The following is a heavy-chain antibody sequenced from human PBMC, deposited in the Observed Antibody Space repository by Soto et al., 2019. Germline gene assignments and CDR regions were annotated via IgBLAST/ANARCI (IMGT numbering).Heavy chain of an antibody. CDR1: GFTFSSYG. Sequence: GGSLRLSCAASGFTFSSYGMHWVRQAPGKGLEWVAVIWYDGSNKYYADSVKGRFTISRDNSKNTLYLQMNSLRADDTAVYYCARAGGCTNGVCYTQIYCSGGSCYDGSIFDYWGQGTLVTVSS. CDR3: ARAGGCTNGVCYTQIYCSGGSCYDGSIFDY. V-gene: IGHV3-33*01. CDR2: IWYDGSNK. J-gene: IGHJ4*02. D-gene: IGHD2-8*01.